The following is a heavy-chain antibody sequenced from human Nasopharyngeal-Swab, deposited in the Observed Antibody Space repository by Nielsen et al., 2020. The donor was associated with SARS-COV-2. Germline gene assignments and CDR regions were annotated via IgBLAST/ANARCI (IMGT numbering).Heavy chain of an antibody. CDR2: IYYSGTT. V-gene: IGHV4-39*01. J-gene: IGHJ2*01. CDR1: GGSISTTTYY. D-gene: IGHD2-2*02. Sequence: SETLSLTCTVSGGSISTTTYYWGWIRQPPGKGLEWIGSIYYSGTTYYNPSLKSRVTISVDTSKNQFSLKLSSVTAADTAVYYCARGDEGYCSSTSCYMMYWYFDLWGRGTLVTVSS. CDR3: ARGDEGYCSSTSCYMMYWYFDL.